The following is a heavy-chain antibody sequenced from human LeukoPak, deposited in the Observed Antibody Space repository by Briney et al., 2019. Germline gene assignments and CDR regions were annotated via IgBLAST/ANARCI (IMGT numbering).Heavy chain of an antibody. D-gene: IGHD3-10*01. CDR3: ARAQEILWFGINRGLYYFDY. J-gene: IGHJ4*02. CDR2: IYYSGST. Sequence: KPSETLSLTCTVSGGSISSYYWSWIRQPPGKGLEWIGFIYYSGSTNYNPSLKSRVTISVDTSKNQFSLKLSSVTAADTAVYYCARAQEILWFGINRGLYYFDYWGQGTLVTVSS. V-gene: IGHV4-59*01. CDR1: GGSISSYY.